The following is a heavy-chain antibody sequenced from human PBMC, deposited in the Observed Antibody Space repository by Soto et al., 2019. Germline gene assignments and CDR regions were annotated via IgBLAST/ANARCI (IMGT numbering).Heavy chain of an antibody. CDR1: GFTFSSYG. CDR3: AKFEDCSGGSCYDPFDY. D-gene: IGHD2-15*01. J-gene: IGHJ4*02. CDR2: ISYDGSNK. Sequence: PGGSLRLSCAASGFTFSSYGMHWVRQAPGKGLEWVAVISYDGSNKYYADSVKGRFTISRDNSKNTLYLQMNSLRAEDTAVYYCAKFEDCSGGSCYDPFDYWGQGTLVTVS. V-gene: IGHV3-30*18.